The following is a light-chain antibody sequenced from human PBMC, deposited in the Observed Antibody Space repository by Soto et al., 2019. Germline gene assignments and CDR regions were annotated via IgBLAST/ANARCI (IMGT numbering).Light chain of an antibody. CDR3: EPHRTDTPGT. Sequence: DIQMTQSPSTLSAAVGDRVTITCLASQSISIWLAWYQQKPGKAPKILIYKASSLESGVPSRFSGSGSGTEFTLTISCLQPDDFASSECEPHRTDTPGTCAQGTKVDI. CDR1: QSISIW. J-gene: IGKJ1*01. V-gene: IGKV1-5*03. CDR2: KAS.